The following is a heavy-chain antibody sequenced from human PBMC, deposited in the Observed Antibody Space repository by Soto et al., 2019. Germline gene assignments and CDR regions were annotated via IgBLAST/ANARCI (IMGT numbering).Heavy chain of an antibody. Sequence: SETLSLTCTVSGGSISSSSYYWGWIRQPPGKGLEWIGSIYYSGSTYYNPSLKSRVTISVDTSKNQFSLKLSSVTAADTAVYYCARRYIAVAGRGGGSRYFDYWGQGTLVTVSS. D-gene: IGHD6-19*01. V-gene: IGHV4-39*01. J-gene: IGHJ4*02. CDR3: ARRYIAVAGRGGGSRYFDY. CDR2: IYYSGST. CDR1: GGSISSSSYY.